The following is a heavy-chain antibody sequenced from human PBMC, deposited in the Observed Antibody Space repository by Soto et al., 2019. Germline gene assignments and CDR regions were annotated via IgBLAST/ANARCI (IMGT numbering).Heavy chain of an antibody. CDR1: GYTFTSYY. J-gene: IGHJ1*01. Sequence: ASVKVSCKASGYTFTSYYMHWVRQAPGQGLEWMGIINPSGGSTSYAQKFQGRVTMTRDTSTSTVYMELSSLRSEDTAVYYCARDGVAGTRDEYFQHWGQGTLVTVSS. CDR2: INPSGGST. CDR3: ARDGVAGTRDEYFQH. V-gene: IGHV1-46*03. D-gene: IGHD6-19*01.